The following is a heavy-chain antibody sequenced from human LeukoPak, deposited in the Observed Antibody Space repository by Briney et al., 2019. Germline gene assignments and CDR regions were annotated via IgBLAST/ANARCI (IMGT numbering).Heavy chain of an antibody. CDR3: ARAVPAAVTNWFDP. CDR2: INPSGGST. CDR1: GYTFTSYY. D-gene: IGHD2-2*01. V-gene: IGHV1-46*01. J-gene: IGHJ5*02. Sequence: ASVKVSCKASGYTFTSYYMHWVRQAPGQGLEWMGIINPSGGSTSYAQKFQGRVTMTRDMSTSTVYMEPSRLRSDDTAVYYCARAVPAAVTNWFDPWGQGTLVTVSS.